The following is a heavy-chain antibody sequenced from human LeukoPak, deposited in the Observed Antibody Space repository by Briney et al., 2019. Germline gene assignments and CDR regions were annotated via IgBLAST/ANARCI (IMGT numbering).Heavy chain of an antibody. D-gene: IGHD2-15*01. CDR1: GFTFSSYA. CDR2: ISGSGGST. V-gene: IGHV3-23*01. Sequence: GGSLRLSRAASGFTFSSYAMSWVRQAPGKGLEWVSAISGSGGSTYYADSVKGRFTISRDNSKNTLYLQMNSLRPEDTAVYYCARDRRRVVVVVAATADDHWGQGTLVTVSS. CDR3: ARDRRRVVVVVAATADDH. J-gene: IGHJ5*02.